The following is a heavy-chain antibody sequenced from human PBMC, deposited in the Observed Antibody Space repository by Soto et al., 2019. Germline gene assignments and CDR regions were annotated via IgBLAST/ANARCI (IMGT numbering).Heavy chain of an antibody. J-gene: IGHJ6*02. V-gene: IGHV3-43*01. CDR3: AKERAVVALDTINYFGMDV. CDR2: ISWDGNST. CDR1: GFTFDDYT. Sequence: GGSLRLSCAASGFTFDDYTLHWVRQAPGKGLEWVSLISWDGNSTYYADSVKGRFTISRDNSKNSLYLQMNSLRSEDTALYYCAKERAVVALDTINYFGMDVWSQGTTLTVSS. D-gene: IGHD2-2*01.